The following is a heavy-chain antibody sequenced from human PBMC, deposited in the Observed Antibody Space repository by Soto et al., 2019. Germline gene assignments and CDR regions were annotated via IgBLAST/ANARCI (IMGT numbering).Heavy chain of an antibody. D-gene: IGHD3-22*01. V-gene: IGHV3-23*01. J-gene: IGHJ4*02. Sequence: PGGSLRLSCAASGFTFSSYAMSWVRQAPGKGLEWVSAISGSGGSTYYADSVKGRFTISRDNSKNTLYLQMNSLRAEDTGVYYCATQPVPYYYDSSGYYYPWDPGRYYWGQGTLVTVSS. CDR1: GFTFSSYA. CDR2: ISGSGGST. CDR3: ATQPVPYYYDSSGYYYPWDPGRYY.